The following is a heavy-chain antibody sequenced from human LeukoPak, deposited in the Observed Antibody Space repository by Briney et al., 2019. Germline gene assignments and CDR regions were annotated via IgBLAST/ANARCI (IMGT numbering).Heavy chain of an antibody. CDR3: TKDRRQWVVPYFDS. CDR2: ISSGGNT. CDR1: GFTFSTYA. V-gene: IGHV3-23*01. Sequence: GGSLRLSCAASGFTFSTYAMSWVRHTPEKGLEWVSGISSGGNTQYTDSVKGRFTVSRDNSKNTLHLQMDSLRAEDTTIYYCTKDRRQWVVPYFDSWGQGTVATVSS. D-gene: IGHD6-19*01. J-gene: IGHJ4*02.